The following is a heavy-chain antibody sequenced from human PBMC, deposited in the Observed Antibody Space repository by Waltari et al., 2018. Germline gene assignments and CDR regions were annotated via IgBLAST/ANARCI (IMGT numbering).Heavy chain of an antibody. D-gene: IGHD6-19*01. CDR1: GGSISSYY. CDR3: ARVPNSYSSGWYNWFDP. J-gene: IGHJ5*02. Sequence: QVQLQESGPGLVKPSETLSLTCTVSGGSISSYYWTWIRQPPGKGLEWIGYIYYSGSTNYNPSLKSRVTISVDTSKNQFSLKLSSVTAADTAVYYCARVPNSYSSGWYNWFDPWGQGTLVTVSS. V-gene: IGHV4-59*01. CDR2: IYYSGST.